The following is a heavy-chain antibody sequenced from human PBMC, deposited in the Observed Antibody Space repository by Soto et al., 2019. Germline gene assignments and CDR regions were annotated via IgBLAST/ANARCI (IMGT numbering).Heavy chain of an antibody. V-gene: IGHV4-39*01. CDR3: ASHPLQQWLVPASGNDYYYYYGMDV. D-gene: IGHD6-19*01. Sequence: SETLSLTCTVSGGTIRGSSYCWGWISQPPGKGLEWIGSIYYSGSTYYNPSLKSRVTISVDTSKNQFSLKLSSVTAADTAVYYCASHPLQQWLVPASGNDYYYYYGMDVWGQGTTVTVSS. CDR1: GGTIRGSSYC. J-gene: IGHJ6*02. CDR2: IYYSGST.